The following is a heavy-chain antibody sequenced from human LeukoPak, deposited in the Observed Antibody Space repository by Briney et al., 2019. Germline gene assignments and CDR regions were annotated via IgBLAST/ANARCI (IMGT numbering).Heavy chain of an antibody. CDR1: GGSISRSSYY. CDR2: IYYSGST. D-gene: IGHD4-17*01. J-gene: IGHJ3*02. CDR3: ARSAAGLYTVTTRGAAFDI. Sequence: SETLSLTCTVSGGSISRSSYYWGWIRQPPGKGLEWIGSIYYSGSTYYNPSLKSRVTISVDTSKNQFSLKLSSVTAADTAVYYCARSAAGLYTVTTRGAAFDIWGQGTMVTVSS. V-gene: IGHV4-39*07.